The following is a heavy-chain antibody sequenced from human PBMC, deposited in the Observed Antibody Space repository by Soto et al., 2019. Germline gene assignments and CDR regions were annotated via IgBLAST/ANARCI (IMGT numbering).Heavy chain of an antibody. CDR3: VRGGEVL. J-gene: IGHJ4*02. CDR2: IYYTGTT. D-gene: IGHD2-21*01. V-gene: IGHV4-59*01. Sequence: TSETLSLTCTVSGGSISSYYWNWVRQPPGMGLEWIGYIYYTGTTNFNPSLKSRITMSVDTSKKQFSLNLSSVTAADTAVYYCVRGGEVLWGQGILLTVSS. CDR1: GGSISSYY.